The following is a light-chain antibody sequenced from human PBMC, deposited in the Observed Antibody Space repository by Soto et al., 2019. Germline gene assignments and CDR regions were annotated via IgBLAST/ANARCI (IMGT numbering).Light chain of an antibody. Sequence: EIVMTQSPATLSVSPGEGATLSCRASLSVSNNLAWYRQKPGQAPRLLIYGASTRATGIPARFSGSGSGTDFTLTISSLQSEDFAVYYCQQYNNWPLTFGGGTTVEIK. CDR3: QQYNNWPLT. V-gene: IGKV3-15*01. CDR1: LSVSNN. CDR2: GAS. J-gene: IGKJ4*01.